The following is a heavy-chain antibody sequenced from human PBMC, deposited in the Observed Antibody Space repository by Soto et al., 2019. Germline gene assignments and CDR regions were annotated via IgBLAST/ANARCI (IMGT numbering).Heavy chain of an antibody. CDR3: ACKDTYDFPYDY. Sequence: SETLSLTCTVSGGSISSGGYYWSWIRQHPGKGLEWIGYIYYSGSTYYNPSLKSRVTISVDTSKNQFSLKLSSVTAADTAVSYCACKDTYDFPYDYWGQGTLVTVSS. D-gene: IGHD3-3*01. CDR1: GGSISSGGYY. V-gene: IGHV4-31*03. J-gene: IGHJ4*02. CDR2: IYYSGST.